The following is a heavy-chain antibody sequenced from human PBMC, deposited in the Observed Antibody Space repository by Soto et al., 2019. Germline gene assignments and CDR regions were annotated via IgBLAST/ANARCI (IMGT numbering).Heavy chain of an antibody. V-gene: IGHV4-39*01. CDR3: ARRGRYCSGGSCYADPFDI. CDR2: IYYSGST. Sequence: SETLSLTCTVSGGSISSSSYYWGWIRQPPGKGLEWIGSIYYSGSTYYNPSLKSRVTISVDTSKNQFSLKLSSVTAADTAVYYCARRGRYCSGGSCYADPFDIWGQGTMVTVSS. D-gene: IGHD2-15*01. J-gene: IGHJ3*02. CDR1: GGSISSSSYY.